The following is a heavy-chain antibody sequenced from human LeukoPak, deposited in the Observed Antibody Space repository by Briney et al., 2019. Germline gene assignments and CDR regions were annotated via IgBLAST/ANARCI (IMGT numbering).Heavy chain of an antibody. CDR3: AKGSDLPITTDRGYSYGRGGGPFDY. CDR2: ISGSGGST. J-gene: IGHJ4*02. D-gene: IGHD5-18*01. V-gene: IGHV3-23*01. Sequence: GGSLTLSCAASGFTFSSYAMSWVRQAPGKGLEWVSAISGSGGSTYYADSVKGRFTISRDNSKNTLYLQMNSLRAEDTAVYYCAKGSDLPITTDRGYSYGRGGGPFDYWGQGTLVTVSS. CDR1: GFTFSSYA.